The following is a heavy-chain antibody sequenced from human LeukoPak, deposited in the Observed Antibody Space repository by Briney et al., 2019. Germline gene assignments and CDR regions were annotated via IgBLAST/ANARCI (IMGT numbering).Heavy chain of an antibody. CDR2: ICYSGST. CDR1: GGSISSYY. CDR3: ARGGDSKHLVN. J-gene: IGHJ4*02. Sequence: SETLSLTCTVSGGSISSYYWSWIRQPPGKGLEWIGYICYSGSTNYNPSLKSRVTISVDTSKSQFSLNLSSLTAADTAVYYCARGGDSKHLVNWGQGTLVTVSS. D-gene: IGHD3-3*02. V-gene: IGHV4-59*01.